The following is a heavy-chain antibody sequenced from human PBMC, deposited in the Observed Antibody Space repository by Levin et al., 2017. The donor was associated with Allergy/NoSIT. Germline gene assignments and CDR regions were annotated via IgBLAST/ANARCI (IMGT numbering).Heavy chain of an antibody. D-gene: IGHD3-10*01. CDR2: IIPIFGTA. Sequence: SVKVSCKASGGTFSSYAISWVRQAPGQGLEWMGGIIPIFGTANYAQKFQGRVTITADESTSTAYMELSSLRSEDTAVYYCAIQYYYGSGSYPLDYWGQGTLVTVSS. J-gene: IGHJ4*02. CDR1: GGTFSSYA. V-gene: IGHV1-69*13. CDR3: AIQYYYGSGSYPLDY.